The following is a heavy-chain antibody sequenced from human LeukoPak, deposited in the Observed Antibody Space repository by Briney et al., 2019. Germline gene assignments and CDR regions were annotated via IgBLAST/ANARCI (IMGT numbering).Heavy chain of an antibody. J-gene: IGHJ4*02. Sequence: GGSLRLSCAASGFTFSSYRMNWVRQAPGKGLEWVAVISYDGSNKYCADSVKGRFTISRDNSKNTLYLQMNSLRAEDTAVYYCARDLGLGDTVWGQGTLVTVSS. CDR1: GFTFSSYR. D-gene: IGHD5-18*01. CDR3: ARDLGLGDTV. V-gene: IGHV3-30-3*01. CDR2: ISYDGSNK.